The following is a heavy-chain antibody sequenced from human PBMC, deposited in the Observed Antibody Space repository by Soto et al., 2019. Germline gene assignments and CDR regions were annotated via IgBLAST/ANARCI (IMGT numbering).Heavy chain of an antibody. CDR2: INHSGST. CDR1: GGSFSGYY. CDR3: ASVYPYYDILTGYLCRYYFDY. J-gene: IGHJ4*02. V-gene: IGHV4-34*01. Sequence: SETLSLTCAVYGGSFSGYYWSWIRQPPGKGLEWIGEINHSGSTNYNPSLKSRVTISVDTSKNQFSLKLSSVTAADTAVYYCASVYPYYDILTGYLCRYYFDYWGQGTLVTVSS. D-gene: IGHD3-9*01.